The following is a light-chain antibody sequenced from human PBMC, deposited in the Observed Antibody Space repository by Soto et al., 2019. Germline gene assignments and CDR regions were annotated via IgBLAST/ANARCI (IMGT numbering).Light chain of an antibody. V-gene: IGKV1-27*01. Sequence: DIQMTQSPSSLSASIGDRVTITCRASQGISNYLAWYQQKPGKGPTLLIYAASTLQSGVPSRFSGSESEKDFSLNINNLQPEDVATYYCQKSNSAAPWSFGQGPNVEIK. CDR2: AAS. CDR1: QGISNY. CDR3: QKSNSAAPWS. J-gene: IGKJ1*01.